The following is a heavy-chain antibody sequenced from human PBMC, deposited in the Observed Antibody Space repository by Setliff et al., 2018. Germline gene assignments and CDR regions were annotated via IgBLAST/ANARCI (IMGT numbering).Heavy chain of an antibody. CDR2: MNPNSGHT. D-gene: IGHD2-15*01. CDR3: ARGSRSGGKAGYNLFDP. V-gene: IGHV1-8*03. J-gene: IGHJ5*02. Sequence: ASVKASCKAAGYTFTSYDINWVRQATGQGLEWMGWMNPNSGHTGYEQKFQGRVTITRNTSISTTYMELSSLITEATAVYYCARGSRSGGKAGYNLFDPWGQGTLVTVSS. CDR1: GYTFTSYD.